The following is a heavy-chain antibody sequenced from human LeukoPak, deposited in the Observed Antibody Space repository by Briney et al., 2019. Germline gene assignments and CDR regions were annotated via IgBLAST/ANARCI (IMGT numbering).Heavy chain of an antibody. D-gene: IGHD5-24*01. J-gene: IGHJ4*02. V-gene: IGHV3-74*01. Sequence: GGSLRLSCETAGFTFSSYVMHWVRRTPGKGLVWVSRISHDGIISYADSVKGRFTISRDDAKNTLTLQMNSLRVEDTAVYFCARDWVYKIDYWGRGTLVTVSS. CDR2: ISHDGII. CDR3: ARDWVYKIDY. CDR1: GFTFSSYV.